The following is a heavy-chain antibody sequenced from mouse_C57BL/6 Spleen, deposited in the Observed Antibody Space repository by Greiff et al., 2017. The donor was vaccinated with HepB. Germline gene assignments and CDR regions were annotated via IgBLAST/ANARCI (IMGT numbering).Heavy chain of an antibody. J-gene: IGHJ3*01. Sequence: QVHVKQPGAELVKPGASVKLSCKASGYTFTSYWMHWVKQRPGQGLEWIGMIHPNSGSTNYNEKFKSKATLTVDKSSSTAYMQLSSLTSEDSAVYYSSRSYYGDSGFADWGQGTLVTVSA. CDR3: SRSYYGDSGFAD. CDR1: GYTFTSYW. D-gene: IGHD2-13*01. CDR2: IHPNSGST. V-gene: IGHV1-64*01.